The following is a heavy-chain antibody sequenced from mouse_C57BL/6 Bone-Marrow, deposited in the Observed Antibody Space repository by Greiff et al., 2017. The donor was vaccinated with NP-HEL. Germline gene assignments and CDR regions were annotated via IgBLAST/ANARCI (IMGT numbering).Heavy chain of an antibody. J-gene: IGHJ3*01. CDR1: GYTFTSYW. CDR3: AKSDYDGYYRWFAC. V-gene: IGHV1-53*01. CDR2: INPSNGGT. Sequence: QVQLQQPGTELVKPGASVKLSCKASGYTFTSYWMHWVKQRPGQGLEWIGNINPSNGGTNYNEKFKSKATLTVDKSSSTAYMQLSSLTSEDSAVYYCAKSDYDGYYRWFACWGRGTLVTVSA. D-gene: IGHD2-3*01.